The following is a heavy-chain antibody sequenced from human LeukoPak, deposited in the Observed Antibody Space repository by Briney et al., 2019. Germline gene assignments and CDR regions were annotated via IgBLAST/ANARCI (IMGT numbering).Heavy chain of an antibody. CDR3: ARDGWSNPDAFDI. CDR2: IYSGGST. V-gene: IGHV3-53*01. D-gene: IGHD3-3*01. CDR1: GFTVGSKY. J-gene: IGHJ3*02. Sequence: GGSLRLSCAASGFTVGSKYMNWVRHAPGKGLEWVSVIYSGGSTFYADSVKGRFTISRDNSKNTLYLQMNSLRAEDTAVYYCARDGWSNPDAFDIWGQGTMVTVSS.